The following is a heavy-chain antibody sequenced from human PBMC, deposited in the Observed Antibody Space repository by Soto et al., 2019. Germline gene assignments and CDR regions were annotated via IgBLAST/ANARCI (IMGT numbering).Heavy chain of an antibody. CDR2: IWYSGGT. CDR1: GGSMSGHY. V-gene: IGHV4-59*11. D-gene: IGHD6-19*01. J-gene: IGHJ4*02. Sequence: SETLSLTCTVSGGSMSGHYWSWLRQPPGKGLEWIGYIWYSGGTNYNPSLKSRVTIWVDSSNNQFSLEVRSVTAADTAVYYCARERAVAGNDYFDYWGQGTLVTVSS. CDR3: ARERAVAGNDYFDY.